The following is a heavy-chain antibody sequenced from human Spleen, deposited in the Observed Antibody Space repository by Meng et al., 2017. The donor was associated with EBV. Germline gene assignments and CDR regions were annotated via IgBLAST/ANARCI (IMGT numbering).Heavy chain of an antibody. CDR3: AGGRGLPNY. Sequence: QLALQQWGAGLFKPSETLSLPCAVYGESFSGNYWTWIRQPPGKGLEWIGDINHSGITNYNPSLKSRVTISADTSKNQFSLKMTSVTAADTALYYCAGGRGLPNYWGQGTLVTVSS. CDR1: GESFSGNY. J-gene: IGHJ4*02. V-gene: IGHV4-34*01. CDR2: INHSGIT. D-gene: IGHD4-17*01.